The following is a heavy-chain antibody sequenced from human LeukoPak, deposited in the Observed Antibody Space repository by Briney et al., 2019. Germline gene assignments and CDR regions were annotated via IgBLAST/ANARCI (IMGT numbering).Heavy chain of an antibody. Sequence: PSETLSLTCAVYGGSFSGYYWSWIRQPPGKGLEWIGEINHSGSTNYNPSLKSRVTISVDTSKNQFSLKLSSVTAADTAVYYCARRWRELLNPVDYWGQGTLVTVSS. CDR3: ARRWRELLNPVDY. CDR1: GGSFSGYY. CDR2: INHSGST. D-gene: IGHD1-26*01. J-gene: IGHJ4*02. V-gene: IGHV4-34*01.